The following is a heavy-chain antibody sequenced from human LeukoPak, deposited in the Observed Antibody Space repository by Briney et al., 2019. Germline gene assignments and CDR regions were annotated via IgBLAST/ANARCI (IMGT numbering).Heavy chain of an antibody. CDR2: MYYTGST. CDR3: ASPFRYFDWFPYSYMDV. CDR1: GGSISSSSYY. D-gene: IGHD3-9*01. V-gene: IGHV4-39*01. J-gene: IGHJ6*03. Sequence: SETLSLTCTVSGGSISSSSYYWGWIRQPPGKGLEWIASMYYTGSTHYNPSLQSRITISVDASKNQFSLKLRSVTAADTAVYYCASPFRYFDWFPYSYMDVWGKGTTVIVSS.